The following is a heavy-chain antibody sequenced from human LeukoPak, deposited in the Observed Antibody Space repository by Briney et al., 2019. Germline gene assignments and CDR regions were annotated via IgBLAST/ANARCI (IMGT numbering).Heavy chain of an antibody. V-gene: IGHV3-74*01. CDR2: MNSDGSST. J-gene: IGHJ2*01. D-gene: IGHD1-26*01. CDR3: AREEWASRKWYFDL. CDR1: GFTLASYW. Sequence: GGSLRLSCAVSGFTLASYWMHWVRQVPGKGLVWVSRMNSDGSSTTYADSVKGRFTISRDNAKNTLSLQINSLRADDTAIYFCAREEWASRKWYFDLWGRGTLVTVSS.